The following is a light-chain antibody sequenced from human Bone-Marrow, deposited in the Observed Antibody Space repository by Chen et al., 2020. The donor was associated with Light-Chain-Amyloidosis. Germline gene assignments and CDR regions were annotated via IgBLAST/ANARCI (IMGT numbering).Light chain of an antibody. CDR3: QQYFSTPYT. CDR2: WAS. Sequence: DIVKTQSPDSLAGPLGARAAINSKSSQSVLYTSNNKNYLAWYQQKPGQPPKLLISWASTRGSGVPDRFSGSGSGTDFSLTISSLQAEDVAVYYCQQYFSTPYTFGQGTKLEI. CDR1: QSVLYTSNNKNY. J-gene: IGKJ2*01. V-gene: IGKV4-1*01.